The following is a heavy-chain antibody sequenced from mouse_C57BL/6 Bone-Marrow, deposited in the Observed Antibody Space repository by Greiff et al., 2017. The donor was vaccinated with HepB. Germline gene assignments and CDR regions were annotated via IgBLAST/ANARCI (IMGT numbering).Heavy chain of an antibody. D-gene: IGHD2-3*01. Sequence: EVKLQESGPVLVKPGASVKMSCKASGYTFTDYYMNWVKQSHGKSLEWIGVINPYNGGTSYNQKFKGKATLTVDKSSSTAYMELNSLTSEDSAVYYCARSDDGYYVGFAYWGQGTLVTVSA. V-gene: IGHV1-19*01. CDR3: ARSDDGYYVGFAY. CDR2: INPYNGGT. CDR1: GYTFTDYY. J-gene: IGHJ3*01.